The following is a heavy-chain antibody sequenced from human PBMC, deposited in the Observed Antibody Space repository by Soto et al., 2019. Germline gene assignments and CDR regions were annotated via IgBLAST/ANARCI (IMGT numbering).Heavy chain of an antibody. CDR2: ISGSGGST. CDR1: GFTFSSYA. Sequence: EVQLLESGGGLVQPGGSLRLSCAASGFTFSSYAMSWVRQAPGTGLEWVSAISGSGGSTYYADSVKGRFTISRDNSKNTLYLQMNSLRAEDTAVYYCNVPNLPIAVIHWGQGTLVTVAA. V-gene: IGHV3-23*01. D-gene: IGHD6-19*01. J-gene: IGHJ4*02. CDR3: NVPNLPIAVIH.